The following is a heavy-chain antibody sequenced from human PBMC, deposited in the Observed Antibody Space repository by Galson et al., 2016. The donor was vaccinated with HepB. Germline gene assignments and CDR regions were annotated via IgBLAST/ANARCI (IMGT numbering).Heavy chain of an antibody. J-gene: IGHJ4*02. D-gene: IGHD6-19*01. Sequence: SLRLSCAASGFTFSDFHMIWVRQAPGKGLEWVSDISNSGSTIYYADSVKGRFTISRDNAKNSLYLQMNSLRAEDTAVYYCARAYGSGWSYWGQGTLVTVSS. V-gene: IGHV3-11*01. CDR1: GFTFSDFH. CDR2: ISNSGSTI. CDR3: ARAYGSGWSY.